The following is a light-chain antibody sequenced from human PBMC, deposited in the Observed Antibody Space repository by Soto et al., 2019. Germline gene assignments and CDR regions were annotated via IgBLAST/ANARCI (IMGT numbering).Light chain of an antibody. CDR3: QQYNNWPPWK. CDR2: GAS. J-gene: IGKJ1*01. Sequence: EIVMTPSPATLSVSPVEIATISCIASQSVSSNLAWYQQKPGQAPRLLIYGASTRATGIPARFSGSGSGTEFTLTIRSLQSEDFAVYYCQQYNNWPPWKCGQGNKGDIK. V-gene: IGKV3-15*01. CDR1: QSVSSN.